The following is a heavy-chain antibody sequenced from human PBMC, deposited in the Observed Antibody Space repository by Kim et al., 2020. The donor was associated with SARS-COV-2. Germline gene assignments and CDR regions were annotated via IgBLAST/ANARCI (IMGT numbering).Heavy chain of an antibody. V-gene: IGHV3-74*01. Sequence: GRSQSYADSVKGRFTISRDNAKNTRYLKKNSLRAEDAALYYCASGMTPGQYWGQGTLVTVSS. J-gene: IGHJ4*02. CDR2: GRSQ. CDR3: ASGMTPGQY. D-gene: IGHD1-20*01.